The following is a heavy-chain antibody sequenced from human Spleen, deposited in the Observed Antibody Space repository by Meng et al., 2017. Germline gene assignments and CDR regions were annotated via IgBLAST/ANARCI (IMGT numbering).Heavy chain of an antibody. V-gene: IGHV3-23*01. D-gene: IGHD5-18*01. CDR2: ISGTGVST. CDR1: GFTFRGFA. CDR3: AKHVDTAQNDAFDI. J-gene: IGHJ3*02. Sequence: GGSLRLSCAASGFTFRGFAMSWVRQAPGKGLEWVSAISGTGVSTYYAASVKGRFTITGDNSKNTLFLQMNSQRAEDMAVYHCAKHVDTAQNDAFDIWGQGTMVTVSS.